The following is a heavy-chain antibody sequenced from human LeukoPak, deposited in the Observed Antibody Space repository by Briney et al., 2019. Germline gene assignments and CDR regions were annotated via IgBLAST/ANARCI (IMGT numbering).Heavy chain of an antibody. CDR1: GGSFSGYY. D-gene: IGHD6-19*01. Sequence: SETLSLTCAVYGGSFSGYYWSWIRQPPGKGLEWIGEINHSGSTKVNPSLKRRVTLSFDTSKNQFSLKLSSVTAADTAVYYCARPRYSSGWFYDSWGQGTQVTVSS. CDR2: INHSGST. J-gene: IGHJ5*01. V-gene: IGHV4-34*01. CDR3: ARPRYSSGWFYDS.